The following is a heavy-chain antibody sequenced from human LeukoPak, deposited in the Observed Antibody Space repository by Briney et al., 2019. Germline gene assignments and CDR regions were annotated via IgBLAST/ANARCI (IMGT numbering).Heavy chain of an antibody. V-gene: IGHV4-34*01. D-gene: IGHD2-2*01. CDR2: INHSGST. Sequence: SETLSLTCAVYGGTFSGYYWSWIRQPPGKGLEWIGEINHSGSTNYNPSLKSRVTISVDTSKNQFSLKLSSVTASDTAVYYCARGQLFDYWGQGTLVTVSS. J-gene: IGHJ4*02. CDR1: GGTFSGYY. CDR3: ARGQLFDY.